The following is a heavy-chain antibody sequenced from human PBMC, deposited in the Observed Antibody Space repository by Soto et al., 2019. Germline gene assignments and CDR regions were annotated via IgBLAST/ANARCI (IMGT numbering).Heavy chain of an antibody. J-gene: IGHJ6*02. Sequence: ASVKVSCKASGYSFTNFHIHWVRQAPGQGLEWMGMIDPSGGVTRDAQRLQGRITMTRDASTSTVYMELRSLTSEDTAVYYCARDVICHTIHEYIRYYMDFWGQGTTVTVSS. CDR2: IDPSGGVT. D-gene: IGHD3-10*02. CDR1: GYSFTNFH. V-gene: IGHV1-46*01. CDR3: ARDVICHTIHEYIRYYMDF.